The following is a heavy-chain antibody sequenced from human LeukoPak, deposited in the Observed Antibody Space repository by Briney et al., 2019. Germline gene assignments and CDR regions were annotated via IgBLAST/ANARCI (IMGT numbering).Heavy chain of an antibody. V-gene: IGHV3-53*01. J-gene: IGHJ4*02. D-gene: IGHD5-18*01. CDR2: IYSGGST. CDR1: GFTFSSYW. Sequence: GGSLRLSCAASGFTFSSYWMSWVRQAPGKGLEWVSVIYSGGSTYYADSVKGRFTISRDNSKNTLYLQMNSLRAEDTAVYYCARGTAPDYWGQGTLVTVSS. CDR3: ARGTAPDY.